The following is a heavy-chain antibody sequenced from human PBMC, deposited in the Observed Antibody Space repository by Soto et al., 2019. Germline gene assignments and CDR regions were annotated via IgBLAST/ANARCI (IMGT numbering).Heavy chain of an antibody. CDR2: IRNRANSYST. CDR3: ATIDMVEKFDP. D-gene: IGHD3-10*01. CDR1: GFIFSDRY. V-gene: IGHV3-72*01. Sequence: SLRLSCAASGFIFSDRYMDWVRQTPGKGLEWLGRIRNRANSYSTEYAASVRGRFTISRDDSNNSLYLHMSSLKTEDTAVYYCATIDMVEKFDPRGQGTLVTVSS. J-gene: IGHJ5*02.